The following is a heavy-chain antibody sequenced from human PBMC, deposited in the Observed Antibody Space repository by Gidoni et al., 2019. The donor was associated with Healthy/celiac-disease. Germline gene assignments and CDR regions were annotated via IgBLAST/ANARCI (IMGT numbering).Heavy chain of an antibody. CDR3: ARDGVSWSPSYYYYYGMDV. V-gene: IGHV3-30-3*01. D-gene: IGHD6-13*01. CDR2: ISYDGSNK. Sequence: QVQLVESGGGVVQPGGSLRPSCAASGFTFSRYALHWVRQAPGKGLEWVAVISYDGSNKYYADSVKGRFTISRDNSKNTLYLQMNSLRAEDTAVYYCARDGVSWSPSYYYYYGMDVWGQGTTVTVSS. J-gene: IGHJ6*02. CDR1: GFTFSRYA.